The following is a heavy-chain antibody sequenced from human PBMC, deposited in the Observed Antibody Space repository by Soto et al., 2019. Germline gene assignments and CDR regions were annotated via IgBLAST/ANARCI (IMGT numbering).Heavy chain of an antibody. V-gene: IGHV1-69*06. CDR3: ARGDYYDSSGYYLVDY. CDR2: IIPIFGTA. CDR1: GYTFTGYY. Sequence: GASVKVSCKASGYTFTGYYMHWVRQAPGQGLEWMGGIIPIFGTANYAQKFQGRVTITADKSTSTAYMELSSLRSEDTAVYYCARGDYYDSSGYYLVDYWGQGTLVTVSS. J-gene: IGHJ4*02. D-gene: IGHD3-22*01.